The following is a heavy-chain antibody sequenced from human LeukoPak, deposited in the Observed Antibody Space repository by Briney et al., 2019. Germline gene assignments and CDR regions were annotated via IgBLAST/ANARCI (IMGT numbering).Heavy chain of an antibody. CDR2: IIPILGIA. CDR3: ARVRGWSRLGGNYYYMDV. J-gene: IGHJ6*03. CDR1: GYTFTSYG. D-gene: IGHD1-26*01. V-gene: IGHV1-69*04. Sequence: GASVKVSCKASGYTFTSYGISWVRQAPGQGLEWMGRIIPILGIANYAQKFQGRVTITADKSTSTAYMELSSLRSEDTAVYYCARVRGWSRLGGNYYYMDVWGKGTTVTVSS.